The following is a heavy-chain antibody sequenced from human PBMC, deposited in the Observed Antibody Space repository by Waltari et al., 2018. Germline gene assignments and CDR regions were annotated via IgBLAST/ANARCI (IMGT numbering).Heavy chain of an antibody. CDR1: GYTFTSYD. Sequence: QVQLVQSGAEVKKPGASVKVSCRASGYTFTSYDINWVRQATGQGLEWMGWMNPNSGNTDYAQKFQGRVTMTRNTSISTAYMELGSLRSEDTAVYYCARGYPCACYGSGTYYNVYDYWGQGTLVTVSS. CDR2: MNPNSGNT. J-gene: IGHJ4*02. V-gene: IGHV1-8*01. D-gene: IGHD3-10*01. CDR3: ARGYPCACYGSGTYYNVYDY.